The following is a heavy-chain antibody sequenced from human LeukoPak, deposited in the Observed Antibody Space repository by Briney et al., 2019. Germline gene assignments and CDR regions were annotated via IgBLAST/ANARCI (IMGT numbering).Heavy chain of an antibody. V-gene: IGHV1-8*01. Sequence: ASVKVSCKASGYTFTSYDINWVRQATGQGLEWMGWMNPNSGNTGFAQKFQGGVTMTRDTSIRTAYIELRSLRSEDTAVYYCARYGVQGVPIDYWGQGTLVTVSS. CDR2: MNPNSGNT. D-gene: IGHD3-10*01. CDR3: ARYGVQGVPIDY. CDR1: GYTFTSYD. J-gene: IGHJ4*02.